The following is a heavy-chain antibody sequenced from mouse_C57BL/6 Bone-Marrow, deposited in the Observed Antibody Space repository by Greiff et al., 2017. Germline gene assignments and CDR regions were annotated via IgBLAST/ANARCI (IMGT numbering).Heavy chain of an antibody. J-gene: IGHJ2*01. D-gene: IGHD1-1*01. Sequence: QVQLQQPGAELVRPGTSVKLSCKASGYTFTSYWMHWVKQRPGQGLEWIGVIDPSDSYTNYNQKFKGKATLTVDTSSSTAYMQLSSLTSEDSAVADCARARLRDYGRLYYFDYWGQGTTLTVSS. V-gene: IGHV1-59*01. CDR2: IDPSDSYT. CDR3: ARARLRDYGRLYYFDY. CDR1: GYTFTSYW.